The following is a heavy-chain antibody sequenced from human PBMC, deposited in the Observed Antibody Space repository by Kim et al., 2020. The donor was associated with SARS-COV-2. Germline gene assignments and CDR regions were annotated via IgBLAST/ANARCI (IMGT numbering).Heavy chain of an antibody. J-gene: IGHJ3*02. CDR2: IYSGGST. CDR3: ARVILWFGELLSYAFDI. V-gene: IGHV3-53*01. CDR1: GFTVSSNY. D-gene: IGHD3-10*01. Sequence: GGSLRLSCAASGFTVSSNYMSWVRQAPGKGLEWVSVIYSGGSTYYADSVKGRFTISSDNSKNTLYLQMNSLRAEDTAVYYCARVILWFGELLSYAFDIWGQGTMVTVSS.